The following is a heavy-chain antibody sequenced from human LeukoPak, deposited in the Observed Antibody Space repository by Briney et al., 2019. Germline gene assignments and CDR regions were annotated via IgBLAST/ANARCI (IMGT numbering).Heavy chain of an antibody. CDR2: ISNGGGST. CDR1: GFTLSSYP. CDR3: ATGGPGFLEWLPLDN. J-gene: IGHJ4*02. Sequence: GGSLRLSCAASGFTLSSYPVTWVRQAPGKGLEWVSAISNGGGSTNYADSVKGRFTISRDNPMNTVFLQMNSPRAEDTAVYYCATGGPGFLEWLPLDNWGQGTLATVSS. D-gene: IGHD3-3*01. V-gene: IGHV3-23*01.